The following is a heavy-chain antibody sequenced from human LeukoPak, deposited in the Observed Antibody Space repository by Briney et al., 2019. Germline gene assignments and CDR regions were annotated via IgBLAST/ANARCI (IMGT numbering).Heavy chain of an antibody. CDR2: INHSGST. CDR3: AIGGSGWYWYFDL. D-gene: IGHD6-19*01. Sequence: SETLSLTCAVYGESFSNYYWRWIREPPGKGREWIGEINHSGSTNYNPSLKSRVTISADTSKNQFSLRLSSVTAADTAMYYCAIGGSGWYWYFDLWGRDTLVIVSS. J-gene: IGHJ2*01. V-gene: IGHV4-34*01. CDR1: GESFSNYY.